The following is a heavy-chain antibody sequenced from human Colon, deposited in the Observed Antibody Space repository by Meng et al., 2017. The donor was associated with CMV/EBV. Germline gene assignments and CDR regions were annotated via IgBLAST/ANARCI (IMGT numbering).Heavy chain of an antibody. CDR1: GFIFTDFA. J-gene: IGHJ4*02. D-gene: IGHD1-14*01. Sequence: GGSLRLSCAASGFIFTDFAMHWVRHAPGKGLEWVATVNWNSGAIHYAGSVKGRFTISRDNAKNSLSLQMNSLRPEDTALYYCVKAQTTTQSNYFGDWGQGTLVTVSS. CDR3: VKAQTTTQSNYFGD. CDR2: VNWNSGAI. V-gene: IGHV3-9*01.